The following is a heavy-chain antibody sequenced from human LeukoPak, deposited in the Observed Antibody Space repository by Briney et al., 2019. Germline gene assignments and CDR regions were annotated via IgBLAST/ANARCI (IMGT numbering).Heavy chain of an antibody. D-gene: IGHD5-12*01. CDR1: GGSISSSSYY. Sequence: PSETLSLTCTVSGGSISSSSYYWGWIRQPPGKGLEWIGSIYYSGSTYYNPSLKSRVTISVDTSKNQFSLKLSSVTAADTAVYYCARSSDIVANEYDYWGQGTLVTVSS. CDR2: IYYSGST. V-gene: IGHV4-39*07. J-gene: IGHJ4*02. CDR3: ARSSDIVANEYDY.